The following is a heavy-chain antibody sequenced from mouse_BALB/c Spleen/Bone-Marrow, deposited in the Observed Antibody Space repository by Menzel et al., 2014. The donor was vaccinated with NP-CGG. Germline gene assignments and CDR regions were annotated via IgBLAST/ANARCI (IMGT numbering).Heavy chain of an antibody. D-gene: IGHD2-4*01. J-gene: IGHJ3*01. CDR3: VRQSYDCAWFAY. Sequence: EVQLVESGGGLVQPKGSLKLSCAASGFTFNTYAMNWVRQAPGKGLEWVARIRSKSNNYATYYADSVKDRFTISRDDSQCMHYLQMNNLKTEDTAMDCCVRQSYDCAWFAYWGQGTLVTVSA. CDR2: IRSKSNNYAT. V-gene: IGHV10-1*02. CDR1: GFTFNTYA.